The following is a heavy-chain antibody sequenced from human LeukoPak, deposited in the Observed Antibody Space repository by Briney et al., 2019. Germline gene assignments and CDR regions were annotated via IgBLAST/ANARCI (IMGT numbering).Heavy chain of an antibody. CDR2: ISSSSSYI. CDR3: ARDNPDCSSTSCYVG. D-gene: IGHD2-2*01. Sequence: GGSLRLSCAASGFTFSSYSMNWVRQAPGKGLEWVSSISSSSSYIYYADSVKGRFTISRDNAKNSLYLQMNSLRAEDTAVYYCARDNPDCSSTSCYVGWGQGTLVTVSS. V-gene: IGHV3-21*01. CDR1: GFTFSSYS. J-gene: IGHJ4*02.